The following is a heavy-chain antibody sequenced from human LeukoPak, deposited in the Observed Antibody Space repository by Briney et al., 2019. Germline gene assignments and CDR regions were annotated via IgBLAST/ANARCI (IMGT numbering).Heavy chain of an antibody. CDR1: GGSISSSNYY. CDR2: IYYSGTT. D-gene: IGHD3-10*01. Sequence: SETLSLTCTVSGGSISSSNYYWGGIRQPPWKGLEWIGTIYYSGTTYYNPSLESRVTISEDTSKNQFSLTLRSVTAADTAVYYCARQISDYYYYYMDVWGKGTTFTVSS. V-gene: IGHV4-39*01. CDR3: ARQISDYYYYYMDV. J-gene: IGHJ6*03.